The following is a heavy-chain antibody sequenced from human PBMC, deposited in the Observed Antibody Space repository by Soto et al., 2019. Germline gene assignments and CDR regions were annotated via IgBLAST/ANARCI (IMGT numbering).Heavy chain of an antibody. J-gene: IGHJ4*02. D-gene: IGHD6-6*01. CDR3: ARIGYSSSGLDY. CDR2: INQDGSVK. CDR1: GFTFTNYW. Sequence: EVQLVESGGALVQPGGSLRLSCAASGFTFTNYWMTWVRQAPGKGLEWVANINQDGSVKYYVDSVKGRFTISRDNARNSLYLQMGSLRAEDTAVYYCARIGYSSSGLDYWGQGTLVTGSS. V-gene: IGHV3-7*01.